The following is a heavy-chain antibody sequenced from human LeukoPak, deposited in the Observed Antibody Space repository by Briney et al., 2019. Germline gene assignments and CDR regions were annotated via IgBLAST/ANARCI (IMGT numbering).Heavy chain of an antibody. CDR3: AKADEMNMDY. D-gene: IGHD2/OR15-2a*01. CDR1: GFTFSRYG. Sequence: GGSLRLSCAASGFTFSRYGMHWVRQAPGKGLEWVAVIWYDGSITYYADSVMGRFTISRDNSRNMLYLQMNSLRAEDTAVYYCAKADEMNMDYWGQGTLVTVSS. CDR2: IWYDGSIT. V-gene: IGHV3-33*06. J-gene: IGHJ4*02.